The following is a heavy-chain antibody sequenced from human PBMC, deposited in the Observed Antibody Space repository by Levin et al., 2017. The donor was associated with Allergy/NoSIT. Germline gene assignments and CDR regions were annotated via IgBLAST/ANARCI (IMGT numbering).Heavy chain of an antibody. CDR1: GFRFDGYA. D-gene: IGHD1-1*01. CDR2: ISWSSDTM. V-gene: IGHV3-9*01. CDR3: AKDIWYNFWGGTRREANLGMDV. Sequence: RPGGSLRLSCAASGFRFDGYAMHWVRQGPGKGLEWVAGISWSSDTMAYADSVRGRFTISRDNAKNALYLQMNGLRGEEPALYYCAKDIWYNFWGGTRREANLGMDVWGQGTTVTVSS. J-gene: IGHJ6*02.